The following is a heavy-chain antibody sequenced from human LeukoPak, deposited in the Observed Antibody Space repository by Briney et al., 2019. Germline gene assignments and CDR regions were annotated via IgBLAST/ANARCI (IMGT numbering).Heavy chain of an antibody. CDR3: ARGLSPRVLRYFDWSHNYFDY. CDR1: GGSFSGYY. J-gene: IGHJ4*02. CDR2: INHSGGT. Sequence: PSETLSLTCAVYGGSFSGYYWSWIRQPPGEGLEWIGEINHSGGTNYNPSLKSRVTISVDTSKNQFSLKLSSVTAADTAVYYCARGLSPRVLRYFDWSHNYFDYWGQGTLVTVSS. V-gene: IGHV4-34*01. D-gene: IGHD3-9*01.